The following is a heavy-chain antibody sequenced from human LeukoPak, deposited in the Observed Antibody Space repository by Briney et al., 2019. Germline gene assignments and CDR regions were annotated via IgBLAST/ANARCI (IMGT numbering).Heavy chain of an antibody. Sequence: GGSLRLSCAASGFTVSSNYMSWVRQAPGKGLEWVSVIYSGGSTYYADSVKGRFTISRDNSKNTLYLQMNSLRAEDTAVYYCARSAGIAVAGEFDYWGQGTLVTVSS. V-gene: IGHV3-53*01. CDR3: ARSAGIAVAGEFDY. CDR1: GFTVSSNY. D-gene: IGHD6-19*01. J-gene: IGHJ4*02. CDR2: IYSGGST.